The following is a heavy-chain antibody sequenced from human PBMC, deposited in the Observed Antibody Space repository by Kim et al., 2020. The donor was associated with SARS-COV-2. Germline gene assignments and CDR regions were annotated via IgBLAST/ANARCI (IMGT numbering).Heavy chain of an antibody. CDR1: GFTFSSYG. Sequence: GGSLRLSCAASGFTFSSYGMHWVRQAPGKGLEWVAVIWYDGSNKYYADSVKGRFTISRDNSKNTLYLQMNSLRAEDTAVYYCARSHYGKTPYYFDYWGQGTLVTVSS. D-gene: IGHD3-10*01. J-gene: IGHJ4*02. CDR3: ARSHYGKTPYYFDY. CDR2: IWYDGSNK. V-gene: IGHV3-33*01.